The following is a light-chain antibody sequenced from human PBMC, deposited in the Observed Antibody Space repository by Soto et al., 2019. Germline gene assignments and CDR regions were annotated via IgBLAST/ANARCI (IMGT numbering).Light chain of an antibody. V-gene: IGKV1-39*01. Sequence: DIQMTQSPSSLSASVGDRVTITCRASQSIGNYLSWYQQKPEKAPKLLIYAASSLQSGVPSRFTGSGSGTDFTLTISSLQPEDFATYDWQQNYNTPFTFGPGTKVGIK. CDR3: QQNYNTPFT. CDR1: QSIGNY. CDR2: AAS. J-gene: IGKJ3*01.